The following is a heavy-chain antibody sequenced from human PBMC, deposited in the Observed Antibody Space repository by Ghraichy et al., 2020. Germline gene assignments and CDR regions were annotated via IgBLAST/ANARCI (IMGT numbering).Heavy chain of an antibody. J-gene: IGHJ4*02. D-gene: IGHD1-7*01. CDR2: IYYSGST. CDR3: ARESTGTTSGLFDY. CDR1: GGSISSYY. Sequence: SETLSLTCTVSGGSISSYYWSWIRQPPGKGLEWIGYIYYSGSTNYNPSLKSRVTISVDTSKNQFSLKLSSVTAADTAVYYCARESTGTTSGLFDYWGQGTLVTVSS. V-gene: IGHV4-59*01.